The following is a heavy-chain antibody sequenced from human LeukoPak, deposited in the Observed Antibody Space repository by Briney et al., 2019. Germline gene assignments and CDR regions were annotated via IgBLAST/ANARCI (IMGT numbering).Heavy chain of an antibody. Sequence: SVKVSCKASGGTFSSHVINWVRQAPGQGLEWMGGIIPIFGTANYAQKFQGRVTITADESTGTAYMELSSLRSEDTAMYYCARALLRYCSSTSCYWFDPWGQGTLVTVSS. V-gene: IGHV1-69*13. CDR1: GGTFSSHV. CDR2: IIPIFGTA. J-gene: IGHJ5*02. CDR3: ARALLRYCSSTSCYWFDP. D-gene: IGHD2-2*01.